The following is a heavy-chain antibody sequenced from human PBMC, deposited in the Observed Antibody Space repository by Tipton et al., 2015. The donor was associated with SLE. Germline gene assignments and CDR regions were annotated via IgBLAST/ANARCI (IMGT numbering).Heavy chain of an antibody. CDR3: ARQEDCTGGVCSIDY. D-gene: IGHD2-8*02. Sequence: LRLSCTVSGGSISSSSYYWGWIRQPPGKGLEWIGRIYYSGSTYYNPSLKSRVTISVDTSKNQFSLKLSSVTAADTAVYYCARQEDCTGGVCSIDYWGQGTLVTVSS. CDR1: GGSISSSSYY. V-gene: IGHV4-39*07. J-gene: IGHJ4*02. CDR2: IYYSGST.